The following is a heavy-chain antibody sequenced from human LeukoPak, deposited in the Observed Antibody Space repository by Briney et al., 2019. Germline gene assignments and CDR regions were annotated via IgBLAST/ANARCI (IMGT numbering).Heavy chain of an antibody. D-gene: IGHD6-13*01. CDR2: IYPGDSDT. CDR1: GYSFTSYW. CDR3: ARQPHSSRQPYYFDY. V-gene: IGHV5-51*01. J-gene: IGHJ4*02. Sequence: GESLKISCKGSGYSFTSYWIGWVRQMPGKGLEWMGIIYPGDSDTRYSPSFQGQVTISADKSISTAYLQWSSLKASDTAMYYRARQPHSSRQPYYFDYWGQGTLVTVSS.